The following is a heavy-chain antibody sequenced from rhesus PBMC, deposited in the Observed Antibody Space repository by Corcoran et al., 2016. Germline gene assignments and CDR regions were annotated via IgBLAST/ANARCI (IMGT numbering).Heavy chain of an antibody. V-gene: IGHV4-165*02. J-gene: IGHJ3*01. CDR1: GGPIRDYS. D-gene: IGHD1-44*01. CDR2: IGGLSGGT. Sequence: QVQLQESGPGLAKPSETLSLTCAVSGGPIRDYSWHWLRQSPGKGLEWSGCIGGLSGGTLYTPSLKSRVTISTDTSKNQISLNLNSVTAADTAVYYCATSLGTLVFDFWGQGLRVIVSS. CDR3: ATSLGTLVFDF.